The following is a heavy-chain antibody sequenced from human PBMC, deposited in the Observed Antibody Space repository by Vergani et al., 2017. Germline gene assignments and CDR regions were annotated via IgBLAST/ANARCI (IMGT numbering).Heavy chain of an antibody. Sequence: EVQLLESGGGSVQPGESLRLSCVASGFRFREHGMNWVRQAPGKGLEWVSGISGHDHRTLYADSVKGRFIISRDDSKSTLYLQMNSLRAEDTAVYYCYSSSWYSGQSFSSDYWGQGTLVTVSS. J-gene: IGHJ4*02. CDR1: GFRFREHG. D-gene: IGHD6-13*01. V-gene: IGHV3-23*01. CDR2: ISGHDHRT. CDR3: YSSSWYSGQSFSSDY.